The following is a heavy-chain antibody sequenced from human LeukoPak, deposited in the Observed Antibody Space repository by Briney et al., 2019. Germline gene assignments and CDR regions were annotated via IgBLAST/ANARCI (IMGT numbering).Heavy chain of an antibody. J-gene: IGHJ4*02. D-gene: IGHD3-3*01. CDR3: ARVPITIFGVVINTDFDY. Sequence: VASVKVSCKASGYTFTNYAMTWVRQAPGQGLERMGWINGYNGNTNYAQNLQGRVTVTTDTLTTTAYMELRSLRSDDTAVYFCARVPITIFGVVINTDFDYWGQGTLVTVSS. V-gene: IGHV1-18*01. CDR1: GYTFTNYA. CDR2: INGYNGNT.